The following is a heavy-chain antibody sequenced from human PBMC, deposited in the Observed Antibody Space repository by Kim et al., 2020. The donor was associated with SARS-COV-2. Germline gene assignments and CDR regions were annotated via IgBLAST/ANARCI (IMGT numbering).Heavy chain of an antibody. J-gene: IGHJ6*02. CDR3: ARHSEKTIVATPPYYYYGMDV. V-gene: IGHV5-51*01. Sequence: GESLKISCKGSGYSFTSYWIGWVRQMPGKGLEWMGIIYPGDSDTRYSPSFQGQVTISADKSISTAYLQWSSLKASDTAMYYCARHSEKTIVATPPYYYYGMDVWGQGTTVTVSS. CDR2: IYPGDSDT. CDR1: GYSFTSYW. D-gene: IGHD5-12*01.